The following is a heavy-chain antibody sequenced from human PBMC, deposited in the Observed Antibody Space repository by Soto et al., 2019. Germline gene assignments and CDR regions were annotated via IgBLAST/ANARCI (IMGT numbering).Heavy chain of an antibody. D-gene: IGHD3-3*01. Sequence: YWSWIRQPAGKGLEWIGRIYTSGSTNYNPSLKSRVTMSVDTSKNQFSLKLSSVTAADTAVYYCARDFLFSAFGSPPFWSGYLGTNWFDPWGQGTLVTVSS. CDR1: Y. V-gene: IGHV4-4*07. CDR3: ARDFLFSAFGSPPFWSGYLGTNWFDP. J-gene: IGHJ5*02. CDR2: IYTSGST.